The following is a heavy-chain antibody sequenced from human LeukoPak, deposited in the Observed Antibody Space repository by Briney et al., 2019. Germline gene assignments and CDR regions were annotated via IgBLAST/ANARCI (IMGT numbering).Heavy chain of an antibody. CDR1: GFTFSSYG. CDR2: ISYDGSNK. V-gene: IGHV3-30*18. Sequence: GRSLRLSCAASGFTFSSYGMHRVRQAPGKGLEWVAVISYDGSNKYYADSVKGRFTISRDNSKNTLYLQMNSLRAEDTAVYYFAKDGGLYDSSGYYDYWGQGTLVTVSS. J-gene: IGHJ4*02. CDR3: AKDGGLYDSSGYYDY. D-gene: IGHD3-22*01.